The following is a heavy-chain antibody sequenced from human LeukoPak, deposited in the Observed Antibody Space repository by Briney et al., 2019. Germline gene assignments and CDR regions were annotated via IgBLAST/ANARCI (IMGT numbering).Heavy chain of an antibody. CDR3: ARAAYSSGSTYWFDP. J-gene: IGHJ5*02. CDR1: GGSISSYY. D-gene: IGHD6-25*01. CDR2: IYYSGST. Sequence: PSETLSLTCTVSGGSISSYYWSWIRQPPGKGLEWIGYIYYSGSTNYNPSLRSRVTISLDMSKNQFSLRLSSVTAADTAVYYCARAAYSSGSTYWFDPWGQGTLVTVSS. V-gene: IGHV4-59*08.